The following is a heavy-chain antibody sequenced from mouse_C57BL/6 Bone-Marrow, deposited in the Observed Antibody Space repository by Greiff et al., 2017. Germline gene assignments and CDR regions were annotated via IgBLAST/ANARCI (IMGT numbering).Heavy chain of an antibody. CDR3: TRGRGYDYDAAWFAY. Sequence: EVKLMESGEGLVKPGGSLKLSCAASGFTFSSYAMSWVRQTPEKRLEWVAYISSGGDYIYYADTVKGRFTISRDHARNTLYLQMSSLKSADTAMYDCTRGRGYDYDAAWFAYWGQGPGVTVSA. V-gene: IGHV5-9-1*02. CDR1: GFTFSSYA. CDR2: ISSGGDYI. D-gene: IGHD2-4*01. J-gene: IGHJ3*01.